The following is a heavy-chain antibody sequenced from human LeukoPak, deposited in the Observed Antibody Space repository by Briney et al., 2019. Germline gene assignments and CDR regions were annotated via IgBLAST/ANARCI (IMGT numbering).Heavy chain of an antibody. D-gene: IGHD6-13*01. J-gene: IGHJ4*02. Sequence: SETLSLTCTVSGGSISSSSYYWGWIRQPPGKGLEWIGSIYYGGSTYYNPSLKSRVTISVDTSKNQFSLKLSSVTAADTAVYYCARDQTFGYSSSWGQGTLVTVSS. CDR3: ARDQTFGYSSS. CDR1: GGSISSSSYY. CDR2: IYYGGST. V-gene: IGHV4-39*07.